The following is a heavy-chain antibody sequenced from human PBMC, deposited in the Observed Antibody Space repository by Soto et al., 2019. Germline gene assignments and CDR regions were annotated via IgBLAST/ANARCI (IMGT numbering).Heavy chain of an antibody. CDR3: ARDRWLRYSGYDWHFDY. CDR1: GFPFSSYE. Sequence: EVQLVESGGVLVQPGESLRLSCAASGFPFSSYEMNWVRQAPGKGLGWVAYISSGGGNIYYAESVKGRFTISIDNAKNSVDLQMNSLRAEDTAVYNCARDRWLRYSGYDWHFDYWGQGTLVTVSS. J-gene: IGHJ4*02. V-gene: IGHV3-48*03. D-gene: IGHD5-12*01. CDR2: ISSGGGNI.